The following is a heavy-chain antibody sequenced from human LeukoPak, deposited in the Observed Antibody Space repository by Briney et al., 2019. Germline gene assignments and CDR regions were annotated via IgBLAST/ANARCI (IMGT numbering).Heavy chain of an antibody. Sequence: GGSLRLSCAASGFTLSSYWMSWVRQAPGKGLEWVANIKQDGSEKYYVDSVKGRFTISRDNAKNSLYLQMNSLRAEDTAVYYCARDPIYYDSSGYDHWGQGTLVTVSS. CDR3: ARDPIYYDSSGYDH. D-gene: IGHD3-22*01. V-gene: IGHV3-7*01. CDR1: GFTLSSYW. CDR2: IKQDGSEK. J-gene: IGHJ4*02.